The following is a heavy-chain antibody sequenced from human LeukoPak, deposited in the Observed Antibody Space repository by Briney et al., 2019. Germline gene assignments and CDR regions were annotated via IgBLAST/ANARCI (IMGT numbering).Heavy chain of an antibody. CDR1: GFTFSSYA. Sequence: GGSLRLSCAASGFTFSSYAMSWVRQAPGKGLEWVSAISGSGGSTYYADSVKGRFTISRDNSKNTLYLQMSSLRAEDTAVYYCAKIWSGPPFYFDYWGQGTLVTVSS. J-gene: IGHJ4*02. D-gene: IGHD3-3*01. CDR2: ISGSGGST. CDR3: AKIWSGPPFYFDY. V-gene: IGHV3-23*01.